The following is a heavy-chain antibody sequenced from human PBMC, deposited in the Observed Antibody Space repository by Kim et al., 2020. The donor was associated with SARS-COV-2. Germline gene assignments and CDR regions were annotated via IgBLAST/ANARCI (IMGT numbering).Heavy chain of an antibody. CDR3: ARRSHVTVGASKYYYYGMDV. J-gene: IGHJ6*02. D-gene: IGHD1-26*01. V-gene: IGHV4-34*01. Sequence: SETLSLTCAVYGGSFSGYYWSWIRQPPGKGLEWIGEINHSGSTNYNPSLKSRVTISVDTSKNQFSLKLSSVTAADTAVYYCARRSHVTVGASKYYYYGMDVWGQGTTVTVSS. CDR2: INHSGST. CDR1: GGSFSGYY.